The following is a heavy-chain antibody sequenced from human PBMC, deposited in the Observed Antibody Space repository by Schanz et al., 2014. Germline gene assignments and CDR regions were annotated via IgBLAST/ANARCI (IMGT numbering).Heavy chain of an antibody. CDR3: ARDAADFYDILTEEDY. V-gene: IGHV1-18*01. Sequence: QVQLVQSGAEVKKPGASVRVSCKASGYTFTTYAMSWVRQAPGQGLEWGGWISAYNGNTKYPQKLQDRVTMTTDTSTSTAYMELRSLRSDDTAVYYCARDAADFYDILTEEDYWGQGTLVTVSS. J-gene: IGHJ4*02. CDR1: GYTFTTYA. D-gene: IGHD3-9*01. CDR2: ISAYNGNT.